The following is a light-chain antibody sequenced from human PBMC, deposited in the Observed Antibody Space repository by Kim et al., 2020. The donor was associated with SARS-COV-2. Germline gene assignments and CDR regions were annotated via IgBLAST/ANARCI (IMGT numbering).Light chain of an antibody. Sequence: EIVLTQSPGTLSLSPGERATLSCRASQSVSSYLAWYQQKPGQAPRLLIYDAYNRATGIPARFSGSGSGTDFTLTLSSLEPEDFAVYYCQQRSTWPLTFGGGTKVDIK. J-gene: IGKJ4*01. CDR1: QSVSSY. CDR2: DAY. V-gene: IGKV3-11*01. CDR3: QQRSTWPLT.